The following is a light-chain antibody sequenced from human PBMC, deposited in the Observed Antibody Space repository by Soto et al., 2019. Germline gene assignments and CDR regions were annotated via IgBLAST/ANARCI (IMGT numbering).Light chain of an antibody. Sequence: EIEMTQSPATLSLAPGERVTLSCRASESVSTNLAWYQQKAGQAPRLLIYGASTRATGIPARFSGSGSGTDFTLTISSLEPEDFAVYYCQQRETFGQGTKVDIK. V-gene: IGKV3-15*01. CDR2: GAS. CDR1: ESVSTN. J-gene: IGKJ1*01. CDR3: QQRET.